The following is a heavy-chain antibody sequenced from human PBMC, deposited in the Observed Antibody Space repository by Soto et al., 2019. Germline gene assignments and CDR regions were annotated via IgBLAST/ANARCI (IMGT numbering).Heavy chain of an antibody. CDR2: IIPLFGTT. D-gene: IGHD3-10*01. Sequence: QVQVVQSGVEVRRPGSSVKVSCKASGDTFKNCVISWVRQAPGQGLEWMGGIIPLFGTTDFAQRFQGRLTITTVESTTTAYMELSRLRSEDTATYYCAAELGFGKLSVVWGQGTTVIVS. CDR1: GDTFKNCV. CDR3: AAELGFGKLSVV. J-gene: IGHJ6*02. V-gene: IGHV1-69*01.